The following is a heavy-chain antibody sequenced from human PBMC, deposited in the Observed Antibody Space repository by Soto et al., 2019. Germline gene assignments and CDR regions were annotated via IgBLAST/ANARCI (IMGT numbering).Heavy chain of an antibody. CDR2: VDSDGRGT. Sequence: EVQLVKSGGGSVQPGGSLRLSCVASGIPFTHYWMHWVRQVPGKGLVWVARVDSDGRGTSYADFVKGRFTISRDNAKNTLYRQMNSLRVEDTAMYYCGTVFEHWGQGIPVTVSS. CDR3: GTVFEH. J-gene: IGHJ4*02. V-gene: IGHV3-74*01. CDR1: GIPFTHYW.